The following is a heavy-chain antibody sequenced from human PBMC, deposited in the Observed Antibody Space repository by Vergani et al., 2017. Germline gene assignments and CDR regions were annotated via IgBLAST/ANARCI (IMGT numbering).Heavy chain of an antibody. CDR2: ISGSGGNT. Sequence: VQLVETGGGVVQPGGSLRLSCGASGFTFSSYAMTWVRLAPGKGLQWVSAISGSGGNTFYTDSVKGRFTISRDNSKDTLYLQMNSLRVEDTAIYYCAKARDPNCKGGNCYSYYYGLDLWGQGTTVTVSS. J-gene: IGHJ6*02. D-gene: IGHD2-21*01. CDR3: AKARDPNCKGGNCYSYYYGLDL. CDR1: GFTFSSYA. V-gene: IGHV3-23*04.